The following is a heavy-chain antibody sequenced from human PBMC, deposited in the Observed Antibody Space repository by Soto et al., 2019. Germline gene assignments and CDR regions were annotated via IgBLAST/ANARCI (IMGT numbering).Heavy chain of an antibody. CDR3: ARGRLPRDNWFDP. CDR2: MNPNSGNT. V-gene: IGHV1-8*02. Sequence: ASVKVSCKASGYTFTSYGINWVRQATGQGLEWMGWMNPNSGNTGYAQKFQGRVTMTRNTSISTAYMELSSLRSEDTAVYYCARGRLPRDNWFDPWGQGTLVTVSS. CDR1: GYTFTSYG. J-gene: IGHJ5*02.